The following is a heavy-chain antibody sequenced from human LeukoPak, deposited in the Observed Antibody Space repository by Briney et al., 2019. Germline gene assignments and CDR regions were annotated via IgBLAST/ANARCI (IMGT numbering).Heavy chain of an antibody. Sequence: GGSLRLSXAASGFTFSDYYMSWIRQAPGKGLEWLSYISSSGSTIYYADSVKGRFTISRDNAKNSLYLQMNSLRAEDTAVYYCARARRMLYEYTYFDYWGQGTLVTVSS. CDR3: ARARRMLYEYTYFDY. V-gene: IGHV3-11*04. D-gene: IGHD2-8*01. J-gene: IGHJ4*02. CDR2: ISSSGSTI. CDR1: GFTFSDYY.